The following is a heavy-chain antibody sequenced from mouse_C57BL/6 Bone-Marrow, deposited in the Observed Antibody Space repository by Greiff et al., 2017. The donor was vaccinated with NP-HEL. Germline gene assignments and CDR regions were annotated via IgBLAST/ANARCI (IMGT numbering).Heavy chain of an antibody. Sequence: QVQLKQPGAELVRPGSSVKLSCKASGYTFTSYWMHWVKQRPIQGLEWIGNIDPSDSETHYNQKFKDKATLTVDKSSSTAYMQLSSLTSEDSAVYYCARGLPNFPLTYWGQGTLVTVSA. D-gene: IGHD2-10*01. CDR3: ARGLPNFPLTY. CDR1: GYTFTSYW. CDR2: IDPSDSET. V-gene: IGHV1-52*01. J-gene: IGHJ3*01.